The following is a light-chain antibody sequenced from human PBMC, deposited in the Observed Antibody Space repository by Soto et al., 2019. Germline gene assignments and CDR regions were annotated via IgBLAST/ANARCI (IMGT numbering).Light chain of an antibody. CDR2: LNSDGSH. J-gene: IGLJ2*01. CDR3: QTWGTAIHDVV. V-gene: IGLV4-69*01. CDR1: SGHSTYA. Sequence: QSVLTQSPSASASLGASVKLTCTLSSGHSTYAIAWHQQQPEKGPRDLMKLNSDGSHSKGDGIPDRFSGSSSGAERHLTISSLQSEDEADYYCQTWGTAIHDVVFGGGTKLTVL.